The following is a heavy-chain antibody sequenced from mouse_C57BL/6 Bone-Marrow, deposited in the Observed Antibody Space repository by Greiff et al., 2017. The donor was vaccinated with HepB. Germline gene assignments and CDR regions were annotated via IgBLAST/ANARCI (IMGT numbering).Heavy chain of an antibody. D-gene: IGHD2-4*01. V-gene: IGHV1-52*01. CDR1: GYTFTSYW. CDR3: ARSWIYYDYDVDYAMDY. J-gene: IGHJ4*01. Sequence: VQLQQPGAELVRPGSSVKLSCKASGYTFTSYWMHWVKQRPIQGLEWIGNIDPSDSETHYNQKFKDKATLTVDKSSSTAYMQLSSLTSEDSAVCYCARSWIYYDYDVDYAMDYWGQGTSVTVSS. CDR2: IDPSDSET.